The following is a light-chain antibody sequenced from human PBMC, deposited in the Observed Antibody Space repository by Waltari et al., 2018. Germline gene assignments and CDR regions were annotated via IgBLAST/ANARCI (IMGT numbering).Light chain of an antibody. CDR3: QHYVRLPVT. Sequence: ELMLTQSPGTLSLSPGERATLSCRASQIIFRALAWYQQKPGQAPRLLIYDVSTRASGIPDRFSGSGSGTDFSLTISRLEPEDSAVYYCQHYVRLPVTFGQGTKLEFK. J-gene: IGKJ1*01. V-gene: IGKV3-20*01. CDR2: DVS. CDR1: QIIFRA.